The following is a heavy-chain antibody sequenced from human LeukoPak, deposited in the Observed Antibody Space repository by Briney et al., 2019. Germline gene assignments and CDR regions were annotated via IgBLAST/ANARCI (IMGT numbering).Heavy chain of an antibody. CDR3: ARGNYDTWTDY. CDR2: IYYSGST. Sequence: SETLSLTFTVSGGSISSYYWSWIRQPPGKGLEWIGYIYYSGSTNYNPSLKSRVTISVDTSKNQFSLKLSSVTAADTAVYYCARGNYDTWTDYWGQGTLVTVSS. V-gene: IGHV4-59*01. D-gene: IGHD3-22*01. J-gene: IGHJ4*02. CDR1: GGSISSYY.